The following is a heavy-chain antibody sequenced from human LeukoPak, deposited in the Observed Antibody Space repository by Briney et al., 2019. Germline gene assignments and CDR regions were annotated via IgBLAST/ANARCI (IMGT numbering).Heavy chain of an antibody. CDR2: INWNGGST. CDR1: GFTFDDYG. CDR3: ARVRDIGYDSSTSD. J-gene: IGHJ4*02. V-gene: IGHV3-20*04. D-gene: IGHD3-22*01. Sequence: PGGSLRLSCAASGFTFDDYGMSWVRQAPGRGLEWVSGINWNGGSTAYADSVKGRFTVSRDNAKNSLYLQMNSLRAEDTAFYYCARVRDIGYDSSTSDWGQGTLVTVSS.